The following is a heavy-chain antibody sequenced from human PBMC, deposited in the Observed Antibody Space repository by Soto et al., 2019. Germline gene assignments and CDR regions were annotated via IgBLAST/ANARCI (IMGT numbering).Heavy chain of an antibody. V-gene: IGHV1-69*01. CDR2: IIPILGTA. CDR1: GGTFSNYA. Sequence: QVQLVQSGAGVKKPGSSVKVSCKASGGTFSNYAISWVRQAPGQGLEWMGGIIPILGTANSAQKFQGRVTITAGESMSTDYMELSSRRSEDTAVFYCARGRVVTAIPYYYYAMEVWGQGTTVTVS. D-gene: IGHD2-21*02. J-gene: IGHJ6*02. CDR3: ARGRVVTAIPYYYYAMEV.